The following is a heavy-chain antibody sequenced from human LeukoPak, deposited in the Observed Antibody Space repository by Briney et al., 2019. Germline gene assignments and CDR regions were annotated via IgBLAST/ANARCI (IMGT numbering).Heavy chain of an antibody. CDR3: ARRAPLSGESLDN. V-gene: IGHV5-51*01. CDR1: GYSFTHYW. J-gene: IGHJ4*02. CDR2: IYPGDSDT. Sequence: GESLKISCKGSGYSFTHYWIGWVRQMPGRGLEWMGIIYPGDSDTRYSPSFQGQVTISADKSISTAYLQWSSLKASDTAMYYCARRAPLSGESLDNWGQGTLVTVSS. D-gene: IGHD4-17*01.